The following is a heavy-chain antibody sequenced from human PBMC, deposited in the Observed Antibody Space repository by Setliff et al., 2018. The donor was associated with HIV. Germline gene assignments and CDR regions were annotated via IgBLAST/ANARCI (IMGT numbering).Heavy chain of an antibody. Sequence: LRLSCAASGFTFDDYAMHWVRQAPGKGLEWVSGISWNSGSIGYADSVEGRFTISRDNAKNSLYLQMDNLTVDDTAVYFCARGRCSDAACFFDYWGQGTLVTVSS. CDR2: ISWNSGSI. V-gene: IGHV3-9*01. D-gene: IGHD3-16*01. CDR1: GFTFDDYA. J-gene: IGHJ4*02. CDR3: ARGRCSDAACFFDY.